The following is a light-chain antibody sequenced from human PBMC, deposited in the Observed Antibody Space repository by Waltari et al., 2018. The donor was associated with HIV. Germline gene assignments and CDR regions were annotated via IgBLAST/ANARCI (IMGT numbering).Light chain of an antibody. CDR1: QGISNY. CDR2: AAS. V-gene: IGKV1D-8*02. CDR3: QQYYSFPLT. Sequence: AIWMTQSPSLLSASTGDRVTISCRMSQGISNYLAWYQQKPGKAPELLIYAASTLQSGVPSRFSGSGSGTDFTLTISCLQSEDFATYYCQQYYSFPLTFGGGTKVEIK. J-gene: IGKJ4*01.